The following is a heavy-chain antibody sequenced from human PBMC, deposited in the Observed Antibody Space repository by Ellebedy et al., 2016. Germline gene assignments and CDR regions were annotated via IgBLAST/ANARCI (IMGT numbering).Heavy chain of an antibody. D-gene: IGHD7-27*01. CDR1: GFGFSGQW. Sequence: GESLKISXAASGFGFSGQWMHWVRQAPDKGLLWVARIKYDGTYTAYADSVKGRFTISRDNAKNSVYLQMNSLRVDDTAIYYCAKDLPNWANDYWGQGALVTVSS. V-gene: IGHV3-74*01. CDR2: IKYDGTYT. J-gene: IGHJ4*02. CDR3: AKDLPNWANDY.